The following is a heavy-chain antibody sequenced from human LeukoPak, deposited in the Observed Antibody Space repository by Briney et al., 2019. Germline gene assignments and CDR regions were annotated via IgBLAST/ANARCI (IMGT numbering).Heavy chain of an antibody. Sequence: ETLSLTCTVSGGSISSYYWSWIRQPPGKGLEWIGYIYYSGSTNYNPSLKSRVTISVDTSKNQFSLKLTSVTAADTAVYYCARGPHWVTGDYDAFDIWGQGTMVTVSS. CDR2: IYYSGST. J-gene: IGHJ3*02. V-gene: IGHV4-59*01. CDR3: ARGPHWVTGDYDAFDI. CDR1: GGSISSYY. D-gene: IGHD4-17*01.